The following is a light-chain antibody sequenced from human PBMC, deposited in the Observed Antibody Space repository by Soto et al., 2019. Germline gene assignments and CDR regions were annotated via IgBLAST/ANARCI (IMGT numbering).Light chain of an antibody. V-gene: IGKV1-5*03. CDR3: HQYDSYCRT. CDR2: KES. J-gene: IGKJ1*01. Sequence: DIQMTQSPSTLSASVGDRVTITCRASQSISSWLAWYQQKPGKAPKLMIYKESSLEGGVPSRFSGSGYGTEFRLTIVIRNSDDFASYYCHQYDSYCRTFGQAAKGEIK. CDR1: QSISSW.